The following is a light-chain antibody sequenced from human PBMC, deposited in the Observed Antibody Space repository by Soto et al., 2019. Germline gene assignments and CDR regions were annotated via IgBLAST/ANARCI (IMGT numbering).Light chain of an antibody. Sequence: QTVVTQEPSFSVSPGGTVTLTCGLRSGSVSTTYYPSWYQQTPGQAPRTLIYNTNTRSSGVPDRFSGSILGNKAALTITGAQADDESDYYCVLYMGSGAVVFGGGTKVTVL. CDR2: NTN. V-gene: IGLV8-61*01. CDR3: VLYMGSGAVV. J-gene: IGLJ2*01. CDR1: SGSVSTTYY.